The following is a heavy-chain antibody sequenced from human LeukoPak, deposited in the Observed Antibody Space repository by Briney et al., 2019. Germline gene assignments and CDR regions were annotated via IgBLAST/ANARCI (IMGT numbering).Heavy chain of an antibody. Sequence: PSETLSLTCTVSGGSISSGDYYWNWIRQHPGKGLEWIGYIYYSGSTNYNPSLKSRVTISVDTSKNQFSLKLSSVTAADTAVYYCARLLVVVAAEDWFDPWGQGTLVTVSS. CDR3: ARLLVVVAAEDWFDP. V-gene: IGHV4-30-4*08. CDR1: GGSISSGDYY. CDR2: IYYSGST. J-gene: IGHJ5*02. D-gene: IGHD2-15*01.